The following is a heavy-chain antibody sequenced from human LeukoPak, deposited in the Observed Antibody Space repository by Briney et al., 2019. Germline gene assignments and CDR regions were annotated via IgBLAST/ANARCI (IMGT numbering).Heavy chain of an antibody. Sequence: SETLSLTCAVSGYSISSGYYWGWIRQPPGKGLEWIGSIYNSGSTYYNPSLKSRVTISVDTSKNQFSLKLSSVTAADTAVYYCARRRYGDYDYFDYWGQGTLVTVSS. J-gene: IGHJ4*02. D-gene: IGHD4-17*01. V-gene: IGHV4-38-2*01. CDR2: IYNSGST. CDR3: ARRRYGDYDYFDY. CDR1: GYSISSGYY.